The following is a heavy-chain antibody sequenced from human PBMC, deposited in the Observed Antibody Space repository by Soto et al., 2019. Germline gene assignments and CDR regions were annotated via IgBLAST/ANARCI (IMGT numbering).Heavy chain of an antibody. J-gene: IGHJ4*02. CDR3: ARPTYYGSGSYYNGFDY. Sequence: ASVKVSCKASGYTFTSYGISWVRQAPGQGLEWMGWISAYNGNTNYAQKLQGRVTMTTDTSTSTAYMELRSLRSDDTAVYYCARPTYYGSGSYYNGFDYWGQGTLVTVSS. CDR1: GYTFTSYG. CDR2: ISAYNGNT. D-gene: IGHD3-10*01. V-gene: IGHV1-18*01.